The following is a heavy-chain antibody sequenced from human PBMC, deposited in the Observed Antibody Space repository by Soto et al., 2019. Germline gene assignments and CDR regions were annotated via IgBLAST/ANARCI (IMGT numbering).Heavy chain of an antibody. CDR2: IIPIFGTA. Sequence: SVKVSCKASGGTFSSYAISWVRQAPGQGLEWMGGIIPIFGTANYAQKFQGRVTITADESTSTAYMELSSLKASDTAMYYFARHVGIVATDRDYYGMDVWSQGTTVTVSS. V-gene: IGHV1-69*13. J-gene: IGHJ6*02. CDR3: ARHVGIVATDRDYYGMDV. D-gene: IGHD5-12*01. CDR1: GGTFSSYA.